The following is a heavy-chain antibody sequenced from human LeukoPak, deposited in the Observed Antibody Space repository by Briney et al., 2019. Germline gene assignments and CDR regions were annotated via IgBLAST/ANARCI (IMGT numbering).Heavy chain of an antibody. CDR1: GYTFTSYG. CDR3: ARVPTDSSSWSSWYFDY. Sequence: ASVKVSCKASGYTFTSYGISWVRQAPGQGLEWMGWISAYKGNTNYAQKLQGRVTMTTDTSTSTAYVELRSLRYDDTAVYYCARVPTDSSSWSSWYFDYWGQGTLVTVSS. D-gene: IGHD6-13*01. J-gene: IGHJ4*02. CDR2: ISAYKGNT. V-gene: IGHV1-18*01.